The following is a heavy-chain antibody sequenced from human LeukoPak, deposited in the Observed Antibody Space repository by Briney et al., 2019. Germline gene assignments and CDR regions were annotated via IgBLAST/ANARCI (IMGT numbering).Heavy chain of an antibody. Sequence: SETLSLTCTVSGGSINSFYWSWIRQSPGKGLEWIGYIYYSGSTNYNPSLKSRVTISVDTSKNQFSLKLSSVTAADTAVYYCARGTIAVAFDYWGQGTLVTVSS. V-gene: IGHV4-59*01. CDR1: GGSINSFY. CDR3: ARGTIAVAFDY. D-gene: IGHD6-19*01. J-gene: IGHJ4*02. CDR2: IYYSGST.